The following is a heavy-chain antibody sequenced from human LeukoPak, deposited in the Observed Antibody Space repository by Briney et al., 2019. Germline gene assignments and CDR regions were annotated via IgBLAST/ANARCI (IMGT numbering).Heavy chain of an antibody. CDR2: IKQDGSEK. CDR3: ASYSSSWYTRGFDC. Sequence: PGGSLRLSCAASGFTFSSYWMSWARQAPGKGLEWVANIKQDGSEKYYVDSVKGRFTISRDNAKNSLYLQMNSLRAEDTAVYYCASYSSSWYTRGFDCWGQGTLVTVSS. V-gene: IGHV3-7*05. J-gene: IGHJ4*02. CDR1: GFTFSSYW. D-gene: IGHD6-13*01.